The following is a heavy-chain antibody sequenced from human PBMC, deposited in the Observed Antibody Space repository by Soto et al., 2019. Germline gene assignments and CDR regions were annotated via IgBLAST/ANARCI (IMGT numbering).Heavy chain of an antibody. D-gene: IGHD1-1*01. CDR1: GYTFTSYD. CDR3: ARRADTHGWNGFGADNYCFGC. J-gene: IGHJ4*02. V-gene: IGHV1-8*01. CDR2: MNPNTGNS. Sequence: GASVEVSCKASGYTFTSYDIYWLRQSAGQGLEWMGWMNPNTGNSGYAQKFQGRVTMTSDTSISTAHMELSRLRSEDTAVYYCARRADTHGWNGFGADNYCFGCWRQGTLVIFSS.